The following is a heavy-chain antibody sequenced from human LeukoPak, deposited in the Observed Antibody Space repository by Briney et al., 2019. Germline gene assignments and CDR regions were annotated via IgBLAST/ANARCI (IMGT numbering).Heavy chain of an antibody. CDR1: GFTFSSYA. D-gene: IGHD1-14*01. CDR3: AKGRSPQPLSP. Sequence: QSGGSLRLSCAASGFTFSSYAMSWVRQAPGKGLEWVSAISGSGGSTYYADSVKGRFTISRDNSKNTLYLQMNSLRAENTAVYYCAKGRSPQPLSPWGQGTLVTVSS. J-gene: IGHJ5*02. CDR2: ISGSGGST. V-gene: IGHV3-23*01.